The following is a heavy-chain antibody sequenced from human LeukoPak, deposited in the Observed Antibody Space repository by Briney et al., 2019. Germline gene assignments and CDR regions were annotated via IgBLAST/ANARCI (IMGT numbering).Heavy chain of an antibody. J-gene: IGHJ6*03. Sequence: ASVKVSCKASGYTFADYYLHWVRQAPGQSLEWVGWFNPNSGGSKSAQKFQGRVTMTKDTSISTAYMELRSLRSDDTAVYYCARDRGDYGDYMGYYYYYYMDVWGKGTTVTVSS. CDR2: FNPNSGGS. CDR3: ARDRGDYGDYMGYYYYYYMDV. V-gene: IGHV1-2*02. CDR1: GYTFADYY. D-gene: IGHD4-17*01.